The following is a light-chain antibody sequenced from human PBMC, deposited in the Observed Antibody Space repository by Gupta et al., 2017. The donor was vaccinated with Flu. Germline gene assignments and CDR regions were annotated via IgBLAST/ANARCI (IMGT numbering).Light chain of an antibody. Sequence: VTPGEPASISCRSSQSRLDSNGYNYLDWYVQKPGQSPQLLMYLGSTRASGVPDRFSGSGSGTDFTLKISRVEAEDVGVYYCMQALQTPFTFGPGTKVDFK. CDR3: MQALQTPFT. V-gene: IGKV2-28*01. J-gene: IGKJ3*01. CDR2: LGS. CDR1: QSRLDSNGYNY.